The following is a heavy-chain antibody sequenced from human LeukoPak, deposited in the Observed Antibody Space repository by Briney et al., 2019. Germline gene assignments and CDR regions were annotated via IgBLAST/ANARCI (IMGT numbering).Heavy chain of an antibody. J-gene: IGHJ5*02. CDR1: GGTFSSYA. CDR2: IIPIFGTA. Sequence: VASVKVSCKASGGTFSSYAISWVRQAPGQGLEWMGGIIPIFGTANYAQKFQGRVTITADESTSTAYMELSSLRSEDTAVYYCATCRYNWNYALDTQFDPWGQGTPVTVSS. D-gene: IGHD1-7*01. V-gene: IGHV1-69*01. CDR3: ATCRYNWNYALDTQFDP.